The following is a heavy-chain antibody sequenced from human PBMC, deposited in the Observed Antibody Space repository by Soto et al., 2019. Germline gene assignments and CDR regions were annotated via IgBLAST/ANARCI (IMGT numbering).Heavy chain of an antibody. CDR1: GFTFSDYS. V-gene: IGHV3-23*01. CDR3: ARDAVNGDGLWLVGY. CDR2: IDNSKS. J-gene: IGHJ4*02. Sequence: PGGSLRLSCAASGFTFSDYSMSWVRQAPGGGLEWVSSIDNSKSFYADSVKGRFTISRDNSESTLSLQMNSLRAEDTALYYCARDAVNGDGLWLVGYWGQGTLVTVSS. D-gene: IGHD4-17*01.